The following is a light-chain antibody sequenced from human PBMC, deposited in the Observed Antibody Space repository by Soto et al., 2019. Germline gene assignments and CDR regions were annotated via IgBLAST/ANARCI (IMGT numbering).Light chain of an antibody. Sequence: ERATLSCRSSQSVSNNYLAWYQQKPGQAPRLLIYGASNRATGIPDRFSGSGSGTDFTLTISSLQPEDFATYYCQQLNSYPITFGQGTRLEIK. CDR3: QQLNSYPIT. J-gene: IGKJ5*01. CDR1: QSVSNNY. CDR2: GAS. V-gene: IGKV3D-7*01.